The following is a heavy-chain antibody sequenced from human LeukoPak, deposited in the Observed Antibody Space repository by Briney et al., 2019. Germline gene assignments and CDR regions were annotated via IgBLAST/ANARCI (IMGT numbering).Heavy chain of an antibody. Sequence: GGSLRLSCAASGFTFRDAWLTWVRQAPGKGLEWVGRIRSKTDGGTTDYAVSVQGRFTISRDDSKNTLYLQMSSLKTEDTAVYYCAKHIYGVVSIQQWGQGTLVTVSS. D-gene: IGHD3-3*01. CDR1: GFTFRDAW. CDR2: IRSKTDGGTT. J-gene: IGHJ1*01. CDR3: AKHIYGVVSIQQ. V-gene: IGHV3-15*01.